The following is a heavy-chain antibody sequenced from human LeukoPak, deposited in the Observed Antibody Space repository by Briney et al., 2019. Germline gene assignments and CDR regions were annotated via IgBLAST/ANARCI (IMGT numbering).Heavy chain of an antibody. CDR3: ARHWGHNYYYGMGV. CDR2: FYFLSST. CDR1: GGSITDKYY. D-gene: IGHD3-16*01. Sequence: PSETLSLTCSVSGGSITDKYYWGWFRPPPGKGLEGIGIFYFLSSTYPTPSLKPLLPLPEHTSNHHFSLHLLSLTAADTAVYYCARHWGHNYYYGMGVWGQGTSLTVSS. J-gene: IGHJ6*02. V-gene: IGHV4-39*01.